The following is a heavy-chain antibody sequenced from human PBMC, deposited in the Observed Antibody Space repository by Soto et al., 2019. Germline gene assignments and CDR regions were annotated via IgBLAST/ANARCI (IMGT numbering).Heavy chain of an antibody. D-gene: IGHD2-15*01. CDR1: GYNFNMYW. Sequence: TGESLKISRQGSGYNFNMYWIGWVRQMPGKGLEWMWIINPDDSETRYSPSFLGQVTISADKSISTAYLQWSSLEASDTAMYYCARQEPPRYCSSPTCFAPFDYWGQGALVTVSS. J-gene: IGHJ4*02. CDR2: INPDDSET. CDR3: ARQEPPRYCSSPTCFAPFDY. V-gene: IGHV5-51*01.